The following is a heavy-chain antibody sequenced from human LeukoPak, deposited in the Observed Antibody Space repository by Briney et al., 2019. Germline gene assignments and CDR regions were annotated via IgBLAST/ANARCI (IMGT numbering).Heavy chain of an antibody. J-gene: IGHJ4*02. CDR1: GFTFRTYW. D-gene: IGHD3-10*01. CDR2: ISSSGTTV. V-gene: IGHV3-48*04. Sequence: GGSLRLSCAASGFTFRTYWMHWVRQAPGKGLEWVSYISSSGTTVYYADSVKGRFTISRDNAKSALYLQMNSLRVEDTAVYYCAGGFGSYSPDYWGQGTLVTVSS. CDR3: AGGFGSYSPDY.